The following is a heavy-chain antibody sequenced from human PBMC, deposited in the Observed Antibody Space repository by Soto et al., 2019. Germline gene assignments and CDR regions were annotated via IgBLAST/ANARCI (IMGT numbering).Heavy chain of an antibody. CDR2: FCYCGST. Sequence: PSETLSLTGTVSGTAISSYYWSWIRQPPGKALGWIGSFCYCGSTNSVPPLQSRVTRSEDPSKSLFSLKLSSVTAADTAVYYWARARYDMLRGRYCYGMEVWGQGTTVNVPS. V-gene: IGHV4-59*01. CDR3: ARARYDMLRGRYCYGMEV. J-gene: IGHJ6*01. CDR1: GTAISSYY. D-gene: IGHD3-9*01.